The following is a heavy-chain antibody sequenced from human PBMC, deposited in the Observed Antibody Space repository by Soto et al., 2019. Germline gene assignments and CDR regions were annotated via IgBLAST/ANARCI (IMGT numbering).Heavy chain of an antibody. D-gene: IGHD5-12*01. V-gene: IGHV4-34*01. CDR1: GGSFSGYY. CDR2: INHSGST. CDR3: ARAAVEMATIPFDY. J-gene: IGHJ4*02. Sequence: PSETLSLTCAVYGGSFSGYYWSWIRQPPGKGLEWIGEINHSGSTNYNPSLKSRVTISVDTSKNQFSLKLSSVTAADTAVYYCARAAVEMATIPFDYWGQGTMVTVS.